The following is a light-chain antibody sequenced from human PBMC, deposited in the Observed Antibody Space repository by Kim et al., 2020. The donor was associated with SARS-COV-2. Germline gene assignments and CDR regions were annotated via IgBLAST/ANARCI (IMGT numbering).Light chain of an antibody. CDR3: SSPPYV. J-gene: IGLJ1*01. CDR2: DVS. Sequence: QSALTQPASVSGSPGQSITISCTGTSSDIGGYNYVSWYQQHPGKAPKLMIYDVSNRPSGVSNRFSGSKSGSTASLAISGLQSEDEADYTSSSPPYVFGPGTKVTVL. CDR1: SSDIGGYNY. V-gene: IGLV2-14*03.